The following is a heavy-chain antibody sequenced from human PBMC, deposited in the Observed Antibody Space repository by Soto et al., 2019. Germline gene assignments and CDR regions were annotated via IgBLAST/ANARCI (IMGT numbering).Heavy chain of an antibody. V-gene: IGHV1-69*01. D-gene: IGHD2-8*02. Sequence: QVQLVQSGAEVKKTGSSVKVSCKASGGTFSIYGFSWVRQAPGQGPEWIGGIIPILTTPNYAQKFQGRGTIVADDSTTTVYMELSSRKVEDTAVYYCATSVGIAPTGEDGMDVWGQGASVTVAS. CDR2: IIPILTTP. J-gene: IGHJ6*02. CDR1: GGTFSIYG. CDR3: ATSVGIAPTGEDGMDV.